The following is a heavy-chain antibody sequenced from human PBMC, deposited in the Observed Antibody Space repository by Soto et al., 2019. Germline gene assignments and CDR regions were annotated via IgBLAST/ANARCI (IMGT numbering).Heavy chain of an antibody. CDR1: GFTFRSYH. V-gene: IGHV3-23*01. CDR2: ISDSGART. Sequence: VHLLESGGALVQPGGSLRLSCVASGFTFRSYHMSWVRQAPGKGLEWVSGISDSGARTDYADSVKGRFTVSRDKSTNTLYLQMNALLSEDTAISFCAKRAVADNW. D-gene: IGHD2-15*01. J-gene: IGHJ5*01. CDR3: AKRAVADNW.